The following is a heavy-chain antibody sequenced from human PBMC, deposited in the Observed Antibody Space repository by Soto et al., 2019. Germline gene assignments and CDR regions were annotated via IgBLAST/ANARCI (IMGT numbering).Heavy chain of an antibody. J-gene: IGHJ6*03. CDR2: IKFDGSTT. Sequence: EVQLVESGGGLVQPGGSLRLSCAASGFTFSNYWMHWVRQGPGKGLVCVSRIKFDGSTTTYADSVKGRFTISRDNAENTVYLQMSSLGAEDTAVYYCARGAYHAYYTDVWGKGTTASVSS. CDR3: ARGAYHAYYTDV. V-gene: IGHV3-74*01. CDR1: GFTFSNYW. D-gene: IGHD3-16*01.